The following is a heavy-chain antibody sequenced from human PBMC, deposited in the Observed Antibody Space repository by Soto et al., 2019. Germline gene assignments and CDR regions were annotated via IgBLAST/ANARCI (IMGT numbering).Heavy chain of an antibody. CDR3: ARIGNLRYYGIDV. Sequence: QVQLVESGGDLVKPGESLRLSCAASGFTFSDYFMTWIRQAPGKGLEWVSYIRSDGITKYYADSVQGRFAISRDSAKNSLSLQMNSLRAEDTAVYFWARIGNLRYYGIDVWGQGTTVTVSS. J-gene: IGHJ6*02. CDR2: IRSDGITK. CDR1: GFTFSDYF. V-gene: IGHV3-11*01. D-gene: IGHD5-12*01.